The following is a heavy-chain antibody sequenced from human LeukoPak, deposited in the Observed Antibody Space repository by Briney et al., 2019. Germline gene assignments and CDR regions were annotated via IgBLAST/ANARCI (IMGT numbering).Heavy chain of an antibody. D-gene: IGHD3-10*01. CDR3: ARKSSGWFDP. Sequence: SETLSLTCTVSGGSMTSHYWSWTRQPTGKGLEWIGCVYQSGTANYNPSLKSRVTISADTSRNQFSLKLSSVTAADTAVYYCARKSSGWFDPWGQGTLVTVSS. J-gene: IGHJ5*02. CDR1: GGSMTSHY. CDR2: VYQSGTA. V-gene: IGHV4-59*11.